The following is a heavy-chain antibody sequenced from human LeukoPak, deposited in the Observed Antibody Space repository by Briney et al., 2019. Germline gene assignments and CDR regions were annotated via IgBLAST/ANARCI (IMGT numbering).Heavy chain of an antibody. J-gene: IGHJ4*02. CDR3: ARVAGYSGYEPGYFED. D-gene: IGHD5-12*01. V-gene: IGHV3-30*02. CDR2: IRYDGSNK. CDR1: GFTFSSYG. Sequence: GGSLRLSCAASGFTFSSYGMHWVRQAPGKGLEWVTFIRYDGSNKYYADSVKGRFTISRDNAKNSLYLHMNSLRAEDTAVYCARVAGYSGYEPGYFEDWGQGTLVTVSS.